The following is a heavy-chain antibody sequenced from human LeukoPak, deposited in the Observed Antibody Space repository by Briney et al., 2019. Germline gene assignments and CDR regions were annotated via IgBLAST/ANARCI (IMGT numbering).Heavy chain of an antibody. Sequence: PGRSLRLSCAASGFTFDDYAMHWVRHAPGKGLEWVSGISWNSGSIGYADSVKGRFTISRDNAKNSLYLQMNSLRAEDMALYYCAKGTSGSQTEAFDIWGQGTMVTVSS. J-gene: IGHJ3*02. D-gene: IGHD1-26*01. CDR1: GFTFDDYA. V-gene: IGHV3-9*03. CDR2: ISWNSGSI. CDR3: AKGTSGSQTEAFDI.